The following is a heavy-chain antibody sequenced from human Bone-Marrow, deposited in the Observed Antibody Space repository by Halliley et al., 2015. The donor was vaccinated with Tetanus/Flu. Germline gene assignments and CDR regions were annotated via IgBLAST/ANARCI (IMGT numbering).Heavy chain of an antibody. CDR3: ARHLGGIRSGPWGGPVDI. V-gene: IGHV4-59*08. CDR1: GDSISGYY. D-gene: IGHD3-3*01. J-gene: IGHJ3*02. CDR2: IYYTGNT. Sequence: TLSLTCSVSGDSISGYYWNWIRQPPGKGLEWIANIYYTGNTNYNPSLKSRVTISVDTSKTQFSLKLTSVTAADTAVYYCARHLGGIRSGPWGGPVDIWGRGAMVTVSS.